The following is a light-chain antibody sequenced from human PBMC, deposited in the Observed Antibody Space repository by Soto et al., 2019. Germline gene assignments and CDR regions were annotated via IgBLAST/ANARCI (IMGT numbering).Light chain of an antibody. V-gene: IGLV2-14*01. CDR3: SSYTSSSTPRVV. CDR1: SSDVGGYNY. J-gene: IGLJ2*01. Sequence: QSVLTQPASVSGSPGQSITISCTGTSSDVGGYNYVSWYQQHPGKAPKLMIYDVSNRPSGVSNRFSGSKSGNTASLTISGLQAEDDADYYCSSYTSSSTPRVVFGGGTKLTVL. CDR2: DVS.